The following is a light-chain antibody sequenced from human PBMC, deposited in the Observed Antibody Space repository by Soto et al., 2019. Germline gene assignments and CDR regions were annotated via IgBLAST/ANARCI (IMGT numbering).Light chain of an antibody. CDR3: QQYNNWPLT. J-gene: IGKJ4*01. V-gene: IGKV3-15*01. CDR1: QSVRSN. Sequence: EMVMTQSPATLSVSPGERATLSCGASQSVRSNLAWYQQKPGQAPRLLIYGASTRATGIPAKFSGSGSGTEFTLTISSLQSEDFAVYYCQQYNNWPLTFGGGTKVEIK. CDR2: GAS.